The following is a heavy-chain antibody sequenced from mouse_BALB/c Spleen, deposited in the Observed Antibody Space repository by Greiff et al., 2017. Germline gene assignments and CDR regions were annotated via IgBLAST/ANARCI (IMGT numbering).Heavy chain of an antibody. Sequence: EVKLMESGGGLVKPGGSLKLSCAASGFTFSDYYMYWVRQTPEKRLEWVATISDGGSYTYYPDSVKGRFTISRDNAKNNLYLQMSSLKSEDTAMYYCAREGSSGSAWFAYWGQGTLVTVSA. D-gene: IGHD3-1*01. CDR2: ISDGGSYT. CDR1: GFTFSDYY. CDR3: AREGSSGSAWFAY. V-gene: IGHV5-4*02. J-gene: IGHJ3*01.